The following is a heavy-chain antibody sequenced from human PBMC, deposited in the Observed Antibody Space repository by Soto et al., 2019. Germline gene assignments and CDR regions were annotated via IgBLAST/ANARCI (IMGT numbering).Heavy chain of an antibody. D-gene: IGHD4-17*01. Sequence: SVKVSCKASGGTFSSYAISWVRQAPGQGLEWMGGIIPIFGTANYAQKFQGRVTITADESTSTAYMELSSLRSEDTAVYYCARDRTDYGGNSVSYYFDYWGQGTLVTVSS. V-gene: IGHV1-69*13. CDR3: ARDRTDYGGNSVSYYFDY. CDR2: IIPIFGTA. J-gene: IGHJ4*02. CDR1: GGTFSSYA.